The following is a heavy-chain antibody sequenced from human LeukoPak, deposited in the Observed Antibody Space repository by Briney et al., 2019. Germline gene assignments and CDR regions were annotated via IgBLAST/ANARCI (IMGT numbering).Heavy chain of an antibody. J-gene: IGHJ3*02. CDR2: IYSGGST. CDR3: ARSVEVDAFDI. D-gene: IGHD5/OR15-5a*01. V-gene: IGHV3-53*01. CDR1: GFTVSSNY. Sequence: GGSLGLSCAASGFTVSSNYMSWVRQAPGKGLEWVSVIYSGGSTYYADSVKGRFTISRDNSKNTLYLQMNSLRAEDTAVYYCARSVEVDAFDIWGQGTMVTVSS.